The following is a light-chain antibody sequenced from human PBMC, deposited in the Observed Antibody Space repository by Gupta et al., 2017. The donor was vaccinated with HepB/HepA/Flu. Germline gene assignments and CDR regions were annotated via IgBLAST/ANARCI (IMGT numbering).Light chain of an antibody. Sequence: DIQLTQSPSFLSASVGDRVTITCRASQGISSYLAWYQQKPGKAPKLLIYAASTLQSGVPSRFNGSGSGTEFTLTISSLQPEDFATYHCQQLNSYPLTFGPGTKVDIK. V-gene: IGKV1-9*01. J-gene: IGKJ3*01. CDR1: QGISSY. CDR2: AAS. CDR3: QQLNSYPLT.